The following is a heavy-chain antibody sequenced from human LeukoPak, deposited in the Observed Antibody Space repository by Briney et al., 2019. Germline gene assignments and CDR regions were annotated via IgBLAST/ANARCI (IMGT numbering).Heavy chain of an antibody. CDR2: VYYGGTT. CDR3: ARRATTVTTGYYYYYMDV. CDR1: GGSINSRSYY. Sequence: KPSETLSLTCTVPGGSINSRSYYWGWIRQPPGKGLEWIGSVYYGGTTYYNPSLKSRVTISEDTSKNQFSLKLSSVTAADTAVYYCARRATTVTTGYYYYYMDVWGKGTTVTVSS. J-gene: IGHJ6*03. D-gene: IGHD4-17*01. V-gene: IGHV4-39*01.